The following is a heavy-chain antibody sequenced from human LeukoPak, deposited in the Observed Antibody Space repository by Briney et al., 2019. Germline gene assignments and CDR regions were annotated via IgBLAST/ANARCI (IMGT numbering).Heavy chain of an antibody. D-gene: IGHD5-12*01. J-gene: IGHJ4*02. CDR2: ISYDGHYK. V-gene: IGHV3-30-3*01. Sequence: PGGSLRLSCAASGFTFSNYAMHWVRQAPGKGLEWVAVISYDGHYKYYADSVKGRFTISRDNSRNTLYLQMNSLRGEDTAVYYCATDHAADIVATGEDYWGQGTLVTVSS. CDR3: ATDHAADIVATGEDY. CDR1: GFTFSNYA.